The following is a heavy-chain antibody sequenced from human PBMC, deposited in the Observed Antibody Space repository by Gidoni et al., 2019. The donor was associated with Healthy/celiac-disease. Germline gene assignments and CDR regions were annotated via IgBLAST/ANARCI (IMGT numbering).Heavy chain of an antibody. CDR1: GGSISSSRYY. CDR2: IYYSGST. V-gene: IGHV4-39*01. Sequence: QLQLQESGPGLVKPSETLSLTCTVPGGSISSSRYYWGWIRQPPGKGLEWIGSIYYSGSTYYNPSLKSRVTISVDTSKNQFSLKLSSVTAADTAVYYCANNLVYCSGGSCYSGGAFDIWGQGTMVTVSS. J-gene: IGHJ3*02. CDR3: ANNLVYCSGGSCYSGGAFDI. D-gene: IGHD2-15*01.